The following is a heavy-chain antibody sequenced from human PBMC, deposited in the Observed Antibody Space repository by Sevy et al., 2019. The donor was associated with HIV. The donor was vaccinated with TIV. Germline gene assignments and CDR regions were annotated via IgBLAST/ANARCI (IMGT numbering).Heavy chain of an antibody. D-gene: IGHD2-2*01. V-gene: IGHV4-59*01. J-gene: IGHJ4*02. CDR1: GGSISSYY. Sequence: SETLSLTCTVSGGSISSYYWSWIRLPPGKGLEWIGYIYYSGSTNYNPSLKSRVTISVDTSKNQFSLKLSSVTAADTAVYYCARDMLGYCSSTSCYAEGYFDYWGQGTLVTVSS. CDR2: IYYSGST. CDR3: ARDMLGYCSSTSCYAEGYFDY.